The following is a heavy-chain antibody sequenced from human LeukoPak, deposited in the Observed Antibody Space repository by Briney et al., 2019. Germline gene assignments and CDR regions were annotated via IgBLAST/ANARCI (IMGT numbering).Heavy chain of an antibody. CDR3: AKATYSSGWYSTFDY. CDR1: GFTFDDYA. CDR2: ISWNSGTI. J-gene: IGHJ4*02. D-gene: IGHD6-19*01. Sequence: GGSLRLSCVASGFTFDDYAMHWVRQAPGKGLEWVSGISWNSGTIGYADSVKGRFTISRDNAKNSLYLQVNSLRAEDTALYYCAKATYSSGWYSTFDYWGQGTLVTVSS. V-gene: IGHV3-9*01.